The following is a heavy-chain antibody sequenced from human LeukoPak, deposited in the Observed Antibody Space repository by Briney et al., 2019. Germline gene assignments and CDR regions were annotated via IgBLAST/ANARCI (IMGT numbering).Heavy chain of an antibody. J-gene: IGHJ4*02. CDR3: ARGGRYSSGWPYFDY. V-gene: IGHV4-61*01. Sequence: SETLSLTCTVSXGSVSSGSYYWSWIRQPPGKGLEWIGYIYYRSGSTNYNPSLKSRVTISADTSKNQFSLKLTSVTAADTAVYYCARGGRYSSGWPYFDYWGQGTLVTVSS. D-gene: IGHD6-19*01. CDR1: XGSVSSGSYY. CDR2: IYYRSGST.